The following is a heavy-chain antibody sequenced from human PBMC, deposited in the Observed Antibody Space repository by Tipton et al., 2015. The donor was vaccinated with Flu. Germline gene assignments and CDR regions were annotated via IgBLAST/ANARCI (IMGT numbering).Heavy chain of an antibody. Sequence: GLVKPSETLSLTCNVSGGSISSSSDYWGWIRQPPGKGLEYIGQIYNSGNTNNNPSLRSRVTISVDTSKSQFSLKLTSVTAADTAVYYCARMRARDCTLGVCYLWWFDLWGRGTLVTVS. V-gene: IGHV4-61*05. D-gene: IGHD2-8*01. CDR3: ARMRARDCTLGVCYLWWFDL. CDR2: IYNSGNT. J-gene: IGHJ2*01. CDR1: GGSISSSSDY.